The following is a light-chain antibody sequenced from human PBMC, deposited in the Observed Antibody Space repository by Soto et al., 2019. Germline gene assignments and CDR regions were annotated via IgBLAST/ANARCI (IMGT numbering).Light chain of an antibody. Sequence: AIRMTQSPSSFSASTGDRVTITCRASQGISSYLAWYQQKPGKTPKLLIYAASTLQSGVPSRFSGSGSATDFTLTISCLQSEDFATYYCQQYYSYPPWFGQGTKLEIK. CDR3: QQYYSYPPW. V-gene: IGKV1-8*01. CDR1: QGISSY. CDR2: AAS. J-gene: IGKJ2*01.